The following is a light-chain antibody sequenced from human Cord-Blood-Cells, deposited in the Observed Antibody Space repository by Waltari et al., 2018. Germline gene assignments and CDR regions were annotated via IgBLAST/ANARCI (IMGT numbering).Light chain of an antibody. CDR3: AAWDDSLSGPV. Sequence: QSVLTQPLSASGTPGQRVTISCSGSSSNIGSNYVSWYQQLPGTAPKLLISRNKQRPSGVPDRFSCSKSCTSASLAIRGLRSEDEADYYCAAWDDSLSGPVFGGGTKLTVL. CDR2: RNK. J-gene: IGLJ2*01. V-gene: IGLV1-47*01. CDR1: SSNIGSNY.